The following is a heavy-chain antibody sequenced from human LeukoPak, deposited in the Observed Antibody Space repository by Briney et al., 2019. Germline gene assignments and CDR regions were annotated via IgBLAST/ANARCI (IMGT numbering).Heavy chain of an antibody. CDR2: ISWDGGST. J-gene: IGHJ4*02. CDR1: GFTFDEYT. Sequence: TGGSLRLSCAASGFTFDEYTMNWVRQAPGRGLEWVSLISWDGGSTYYADSVKGRLTISRDNAKNSLYLQMNSLRAEDTAVYYCASLSADTSCYSCVDYWGQGTLVTVSS. V-gene: IGHV3-43*01. CDR3: ASLSADTSCYSCVDY. D-gene: IGHD2-2*01.